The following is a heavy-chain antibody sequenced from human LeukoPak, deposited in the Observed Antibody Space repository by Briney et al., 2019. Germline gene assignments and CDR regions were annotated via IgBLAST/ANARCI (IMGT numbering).Heavy chain of an antibody. D-gene: IGHD3-10*01. J-gene: IGHJ4*02. CDR2: IKQDGSEK. V-gene: IGHV3-7*01. Sequence: GGSLRLSCAASGFTFSSYWMSWVRQAPGKGLEWVANIKQDGSEKYYVDSVKGRFTISRGNAKNSLYLQKNSLRAEDTAVYYCARQSSVLLWFGELSAFDYWGQGTLVTVSS. CDR1: GFTFSSYW. CDR3: ARQSSVLLWFGELSAFDY.